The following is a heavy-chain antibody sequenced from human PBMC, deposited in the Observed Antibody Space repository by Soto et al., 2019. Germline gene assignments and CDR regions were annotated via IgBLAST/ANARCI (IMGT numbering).Heavy chain of an antibody. CDR2: IHYSGST. CDR1: GGSISSGGYY. Sequence: PSETLSLTCTVSGGSISSGGYYWSWIRQHPGKGLEWIGYIHYSGSTYYNPSLKSRVTISVDTSKNQFSLKLSSVTAADTAAYYCARTFPGSIAARTTRSPSHNFDYWGQGTLVTVSS. V-gene: IGHV4-31*03. J-gene: IGHJ4*02. CDR3: ARTFPGSIAARTTRSPSHNFDY. D-gene: IGHD6-6*01.